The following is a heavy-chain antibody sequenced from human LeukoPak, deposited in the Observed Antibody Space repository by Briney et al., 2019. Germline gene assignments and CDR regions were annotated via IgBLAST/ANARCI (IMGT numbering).Heavy chain of an antibody. CDR1: GFSLSSYA. CDR3: ARRGGYGDSYWYFDL. D-gene: IGHD4-17*01. V-gene: IGHV3-23*01. J-gene: IGHJ2*01. Sequence: GGSLRLSCTVSGFSLSSYAMSWVRRAPGKGLEWVSATSSSDAGKYYADSVKGRFTISRDNAKNSLYLQMSSLRAEDTAVYYCARRGGYGDSYWYFDLWGRGTLVTVSS. CDR2: TSSSDAGK.